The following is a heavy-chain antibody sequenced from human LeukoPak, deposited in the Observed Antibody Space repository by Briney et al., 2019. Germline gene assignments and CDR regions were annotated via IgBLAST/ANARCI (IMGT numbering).Heavy chain of an antibody. CDR1: GGSFSNYY. Sequence: SSETLSLTCAVYGGSFSNYYWSWIRQPPGKGLEWIGYIYYSGSTNYNPSLKSRVTISVDTSKNQFSLKLSSVTAADTAVYYCASLGVLTATVDHWGQGTLVTVSS. CDR2: IYYSGST. D-gene: IGHD2-21*02. CDR3: ASLGVLTATVDH. J-gene: IGHJ4*02. V-gene: IGHV4-59*01.